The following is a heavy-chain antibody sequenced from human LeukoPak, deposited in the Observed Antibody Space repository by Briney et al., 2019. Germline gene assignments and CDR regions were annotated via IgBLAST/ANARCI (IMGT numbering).Heavy chain of an antibody. CDR1: GGSISSYY. CDR3: ARDRKGNFDL. D-gene: IGHD3-10*01. J-gene: IGHJ2*01. Sequence: SETLSLTCTVSGGSISSYYWSWIRQPPGKGLEWIGYIYYSGSTNYNPSLKSRVTISVDTSKNQFSLKLSSVTAADTAVYYCARDRKGNFDLWAVAPWSLSPQ. V-gene: IGHV4-59*01. CDR2: IYYSGST.